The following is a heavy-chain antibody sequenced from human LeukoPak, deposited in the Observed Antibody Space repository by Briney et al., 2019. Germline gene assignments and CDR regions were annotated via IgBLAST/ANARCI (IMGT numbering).Heavy chain of an antibody. Sequence: PSETLSLTCTVSGYSISSGYYWGWIRQPPGKGLEWIGSIYHSGSTYYNPSLKSRVTISVDTSKNQFSLKLSSVTAADTAVYYCARGTTTVTNDYWGQGTLVTVSS. CDR3: ARGTTTVTNDY. J-gene: IGHJ4*02. D-gene: IGHD4-11*01. CDR2: IYHSGST. V-gene: IGHV4-38-2*02. CDR1: GYSISSGYY.